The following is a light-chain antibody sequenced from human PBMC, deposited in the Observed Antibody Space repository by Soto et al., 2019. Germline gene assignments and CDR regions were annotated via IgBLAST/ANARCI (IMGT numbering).Light chain of an antibody. CDR3: ATWDDTLNGRV. CDR2: SNK. Sequence: QSVLTQPPSASGTPGQRVTISCSGSSSNIGSNTVNWYQQLPGTAPKLLIYSNKQRPSGVPDRFSGSKSGTSASLAIVGLESADEADYYCATWDDTLNGRVFGGGTKLTVL. V-gene: IGLV1-44*01. J-gene: IGLJ3*02. CDR1: SSNIGSNT.